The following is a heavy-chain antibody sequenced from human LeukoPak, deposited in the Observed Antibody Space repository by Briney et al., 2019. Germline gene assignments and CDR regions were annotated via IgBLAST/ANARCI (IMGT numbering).Heavy chain of an antibody. J-gene: IGHJ4*02. CDR1: GGSISSSSYY. V-gene: IGHV4-39*01. Sequence: SETLSLTCTVSGGSISSSSYYWGWIRQPPGKGLEWIGSIYYSGSTYYNPSLKSPVTISVDTSKNQFSLKLSSVTAADTAVYYCAGLETYYYDSSGPYWGQGTLVTVSS. CDR2: IYYSGST. D-gene: IGHD3-22*01. CDR3: AGLETYYYDSSGPY.